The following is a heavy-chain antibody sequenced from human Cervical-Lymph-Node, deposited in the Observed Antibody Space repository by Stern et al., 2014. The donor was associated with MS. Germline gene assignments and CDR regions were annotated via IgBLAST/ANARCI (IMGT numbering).Heavy chain of an antibody. CDR2: ISYDGSNK. J-gene: IGHJ4*02. D-gene: IGHD4-17*01. CDR1: GFTFSSYG. CDR3: ATMPDYGDYSWADY. Sequence: VQLVESGGGVVQPGRSLRLSCAASGFTFSSYGMHWVRQAPGKGLEWVAVISYDGSNKYYADSVKGRFTISRDNSKNTLYLQMNSLRAEDTAVYYCATMPDYGDYSWADYWGQGTLVTVSS. V-gene: IGHV3-30*03.